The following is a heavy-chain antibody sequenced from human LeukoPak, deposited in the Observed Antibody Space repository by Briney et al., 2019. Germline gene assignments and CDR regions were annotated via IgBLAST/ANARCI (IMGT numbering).Heavy chain of an antibody. CDR2: ISGSGGST. V-gene: IGHV3-23*01. Sequence: GGSLRLSCAASGFTFSSYAMTWVRQAPGKGLEWVSTISGSGGSTYYADSVKGRFTISRDNSKNSLYLQMNSLRAEDTALYYCAKGYYYGSGSYPQRGFDPWGQGTLVTVSS. CDR3: AKGYYYGSGSYPQRGFDP. D-gene: IGHD3-10*01. J-gene: IGHJ5*02. CDR1: GFTFSSYA.